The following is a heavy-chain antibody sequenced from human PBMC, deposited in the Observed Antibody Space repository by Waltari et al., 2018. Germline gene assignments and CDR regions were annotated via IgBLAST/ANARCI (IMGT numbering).Heavy chain of an antibody. V-gene: IGHV4-4*02. CDR2: IYHSGST. CDR1: GFPFSSYSM. D-gene: IGHD6-13*01. Sequence: VQLVESGGGLVQPGGSLRLSCAASGFPFSSYSMNWVRKPPGKGLEWIGEIYHSGSTNYNPSLKSLVTISVDKSKNQFSLKLSSVTAADTAVYYCARGEYCSSWYPCAFDIWGQGTMVTVSS. CDR3: ARGEYCSSWYPCAFDI. J-gene: IGHJ3*02.